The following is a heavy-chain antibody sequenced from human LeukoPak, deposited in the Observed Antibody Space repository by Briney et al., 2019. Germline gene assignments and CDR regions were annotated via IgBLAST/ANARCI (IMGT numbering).Heavy chain of an antibody. V-gene: IGHV4-30-2*01. CDR1: GGSISSGGYS. CDR3: ARRSRLRYFAFDP. D-gene: IGHD3-9*01. J-gene: IGHJ5*02. CDR2: IHDSGST. Sequence: PSQTLSLTCAVSGGSISSGGYSWSWIRQPPGKGLEWIGYIHDSGSTDYNPSLKSRVTISVDRSKNQFSLKLYSVTAADTAVYYCARRSRLRYFAFDPWGQGTLVTVSS.